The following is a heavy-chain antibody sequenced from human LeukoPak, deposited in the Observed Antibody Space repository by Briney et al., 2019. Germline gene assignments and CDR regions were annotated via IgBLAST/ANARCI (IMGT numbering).Heavy chain of an antibody. CDR2: IYYSGST. D-gene: IGHD3-3*01. V-gene: IGHV4-39*01. CDR1: GGSISSSSYY. CDR3: ARLRGITIFGVARTGYFVY. Sequence: SETLSLTCTVSGGSISSSSYYWGWIRPPPGKGLGWIGSIYYSGSTYYNPSLKSRVTISVDTSKNQFSLKLSSVTAADTAVYYCARLRGITIFGVARTGYFVYWGQGTLVTVSS. J-gene: IGHJ4*02.